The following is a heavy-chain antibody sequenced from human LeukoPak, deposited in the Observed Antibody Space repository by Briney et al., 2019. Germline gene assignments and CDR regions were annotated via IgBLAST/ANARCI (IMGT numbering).Heavy chain of an antibody. D-gene: IGHD3-22*01. Sequence: SETLSLTCTASGGSISGGRSYWGWIRQPPGKGLEWVGTVFYSGTTYYNPSLKSRVTISVDTSKNQLSLKLSSVTAADTALYYCAVPDYDTNGYHNDFWGQGTLVTVSS. J-gene: IGHJ4*02. V-gene: IGHV4-39*01. CDR1: GGSISGGRSY. CDR2: VFYSGTT. CDR3: AVPDYDTNGYHNDF.